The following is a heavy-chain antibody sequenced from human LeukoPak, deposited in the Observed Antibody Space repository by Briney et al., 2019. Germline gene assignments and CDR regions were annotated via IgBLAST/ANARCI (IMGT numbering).Heavy chain of an antibody. Sequence: ASVKVSCKASGYTFTSYDISWVRQAPGQGLEWMGWISTYNGNTNYAQKFQGRVTVTTDTSTSTAYMELRSLRSDDTAVYYCARGGITTVVNPVGYFDYWGQGTLVTVSS. D-gene: IGHD4-23*01. CDR3: ARGGITTVVNPVGYFDY. V-gene: IGHV1-18*01. J-gene: IGHJ4*02. CDR2: ISTYNGNT. CDR1: GYTFTSYD.